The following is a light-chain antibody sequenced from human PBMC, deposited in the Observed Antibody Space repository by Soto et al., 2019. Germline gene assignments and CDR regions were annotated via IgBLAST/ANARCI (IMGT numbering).Light chain of an antibody. CDR2: WAS. CDR1: QSVFFNSNNKNY. CDR3: QQYYNIPPT. Sequence: DIVMTQSQDYLAVSLGERATINCKSSQSVFFNSNNKNYLAWYQQKPGQPPKLLIYWASTRESGVPDRFSGSGSGTDFTLTISSLQAEDVAFYYCQQYYNIPPTFGQGTKVEI. V-gene: IGKV4-1*01. J-gene: IGKJ1*01.